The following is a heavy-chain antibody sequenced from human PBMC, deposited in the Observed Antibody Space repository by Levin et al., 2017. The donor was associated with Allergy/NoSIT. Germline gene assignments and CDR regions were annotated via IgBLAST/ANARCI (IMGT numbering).Heavy chain of an antibody. CDR1: GGSLSGYY. Sequence: SETLSLTRTVSGGSLSGYYWSWIRQFPGKGLEWIAYISYSGSTNYNPSLKSRLTISIDTSKNQFSLTVSSVTAADTAIYYCARHYTSGTYFMDHWGQGVLITVSS. CDR2: ISYSGST. V-gene: IGHV4-59*08. CDR3: ARHYTSGTYFMDH. J-gene: IGHJ4*02. D-gene: IGHD3-10*01.